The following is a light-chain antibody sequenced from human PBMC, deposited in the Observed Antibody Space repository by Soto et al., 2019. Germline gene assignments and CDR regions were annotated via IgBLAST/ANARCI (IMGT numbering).Light chain of an antibody. Sequence: DIQMTQSPPSLSASVGDRVTITCQASHDIGNSLNWYQDKPGQAPKLVIYDAYNLETGVPSTFSGSGYGTDFTFTISRLRPEDIATYYCQKSDHLPLFGPGTKVDL. CDR2: DAY. J-gene: IGKJ3*01. CDR3: QKSDHLPL. V-gene: IGKV1-33*01. CDR1: HDIGNS.